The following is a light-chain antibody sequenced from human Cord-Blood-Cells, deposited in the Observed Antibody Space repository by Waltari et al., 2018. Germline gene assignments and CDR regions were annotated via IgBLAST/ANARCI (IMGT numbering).Light chain of an antibody. CDR2: WAS. J-gene: IGKJ4*01. CDR1: QSVLYSSNNKNY. V-gene: IGKV4-1*01. CDR3: QQYYSTPLT. Sequence: DIVMTQSLDSLAVSLGERATINCKSSQSVLYSSNNKNYLAWYQQKPGQPPKLLIYWASTRESGVPDRVSGSGSGTDFTLTISSLQAEDVAVYYCQQYYSTPLTFGGWTKVEIQ.